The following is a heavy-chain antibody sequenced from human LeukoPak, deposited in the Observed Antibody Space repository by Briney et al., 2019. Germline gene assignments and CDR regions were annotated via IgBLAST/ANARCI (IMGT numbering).Heavy chain of an antibody. CDR2: MYNSGST. D-gene: IGHD3-16*01. J-gene: IGHJ5*02. CDR3: ARHGVWGGRCWKEDPGIEP. Sequence: SETLSLTCTVSGVSISSSSYYWGWIRQPPGKGLEWIGSMYNSGSTYFNPSLRSRVTMSIDTSRNQFSLKLSSMTAADTAVYYCARHGVWGGRCWKEDPGIEPWGHGTLVTVSS. CDR1: GVSISSSSYY. V-gene: IGHV4-39*01.